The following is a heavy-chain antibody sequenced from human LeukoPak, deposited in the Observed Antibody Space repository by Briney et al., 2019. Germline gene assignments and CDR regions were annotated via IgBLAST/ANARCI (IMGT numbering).Heavy chain of an antibody. Sequence: GGSLRLSCTASGFTFGDYAMSWVRQAPGKGLEWVANIKQDGSEKYYVDSVKGRSTISRDNAKNSLYLQMNSLRAEDTAVYYCARVGSSWSVDYWGQGTLVTVSS. J-gene: IGHJ4*02. V-gene: IGHV3-7*01. CDR2: IKQDGSEK. D-gene: IGHD6-13*01. CDR1: GFTFGDYA. CDR3: ARVGSSWSVDY.